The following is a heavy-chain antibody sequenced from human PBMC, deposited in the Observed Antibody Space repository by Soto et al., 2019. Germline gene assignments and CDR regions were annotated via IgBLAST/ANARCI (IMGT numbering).Heavy chain of an antibody. CDR3: AKSPGGYYSFDI. Sequence: GGSLRLSCAASGFTFSSYGMHWVRQAPGKGLEWVAVISYDGSNKYYADSVKGRFTISRDNSKNTLYLQMNSLRAEDTAVYYCAKSPGGYYSFDIWGQGTMVTISS. V-gene: IGHV3-30*18. CDR1: GFTFSSYG. J-gene: IGHJ3*02. D-gene: IGHD3-3*01. CDR2: ISYDGSNK.